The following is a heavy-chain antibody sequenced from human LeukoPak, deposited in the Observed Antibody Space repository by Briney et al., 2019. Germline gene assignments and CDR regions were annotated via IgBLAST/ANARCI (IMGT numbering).Heavy chain of an antibody. CDR3: ARDNSVGDNAWWFDP. CDR1: GGTFSNYG. J-gene: IGHJ5*02. D-gene: IGHD1-26*01. Sequence: SVKVSCKASGGTFSNYGISWVRQAPGQGLEWMGGIIPIFHTANYAQKFQGRVTITADESMSTAYMELSRLRSEDTAVYYCARDNSVGDNAWWFDPWGQGTLVTVSS. CDR2: IIPIFHTA. V-gene: IGHV1-69*01.